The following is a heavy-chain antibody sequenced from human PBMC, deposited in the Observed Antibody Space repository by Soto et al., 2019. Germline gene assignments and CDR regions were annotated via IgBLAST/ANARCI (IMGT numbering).Heavy chain of an antibody. CDR3: ARGARVVPASH. Sequence: SETLSLTCTVSGGSISSGGYYWSWIRQHPGKGLEWIGYIYYSGSTYYNPSLKSRVTISVDTSKNQFSLKLSSVTAADTAVYYCARGARVVPASHWGQGTLVTVSS. V-gene: IGHV4-31*03. CDR2: IYYSGST. CDR1: GGSISSGGYY. D-gene: IGHD2-2*01. J-gene: IGHJ4*02.